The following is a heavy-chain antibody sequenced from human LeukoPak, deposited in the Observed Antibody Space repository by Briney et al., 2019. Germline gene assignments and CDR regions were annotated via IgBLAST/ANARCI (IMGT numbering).Heavy chain of an antibody. CDR2: IYYSGST. CDR1: GGSISSSSNY. Sequence: PSETPSLTCTVSGGSISSSSNYWGWIRQPPWKGLEWIGSIYYSGSTYYNPSLKSRVTISVDTSKNQFSLKLSSVTAADTAVYYCASINSYTIFRRGYYFDYWGQGTLVTVSS. CDR3: ASINSYTIFRRGYYFDY. D-gene: IGHD3-3*01. J-gene: IGHJ4*02. V-gene: IGHV4-39*07.